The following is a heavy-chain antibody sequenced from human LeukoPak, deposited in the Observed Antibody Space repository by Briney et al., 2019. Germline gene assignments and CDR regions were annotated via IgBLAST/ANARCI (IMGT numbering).Heavy chain of an antibody. D-gene: IGHD4-17*01. CDR2: IIPIFGTA. CDR1: GGTFSSYA. V-gene: IGHV1-69*06. CDR3: AREGDSGMTTVTTFDH. J-gene: IGHJ4*02. Sequence: GASVKVSCKASGGTFSSYAISWVRQAPGQGLEWMGGIIPIFGTANYAQKFQGRVTITADKSTSTAYMELSSLRSEDTAVYYCAREGDSGMTTVTTFDHWGQGTLVTVSS.